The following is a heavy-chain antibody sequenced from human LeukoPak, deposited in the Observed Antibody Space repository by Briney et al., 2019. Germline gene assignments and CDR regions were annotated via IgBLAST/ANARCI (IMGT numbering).Heavy chain of an antibody. J-gene: IGHJ5*02. CDR3: ARITYDFWSGYYMPDDP. CDR1: GYTFTNYG. CDR2: ISIYNGNT. Sequence: ASVKVPCKASGYTFTNYGISWVRQAPGQGLEWMGWISIYNGNTDYAQKLRGRVTMTTDTSTGTAYMELRSLRSDDTAVYYCARITYDFWSGYYMPDDPWGQGTLVTVSS. V-gene: IGHV1-18*01. D-gene: IGHD3-3*01.